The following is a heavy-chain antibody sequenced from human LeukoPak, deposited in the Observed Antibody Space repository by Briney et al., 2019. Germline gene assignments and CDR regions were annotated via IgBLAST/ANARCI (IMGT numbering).Heavy chain of an antibody. CDR1: GFTFSSYS. CDR2: ISSSSYI. J-gene: IGHJ4*02. Sequence: PGGSLRLSCAASGFTFSSYSMNWVRQAPGKGLEWVSSISSSSYIYYADSVKGRFTISRDNAKNSLYLQMNSLRAEDTAVYYCARASPSGAARIDYWGQGTLVTVSS. D-gene: IGHD6-6*01. V-gene: IGHV3-21*01. CDR3: ARASPSGAARIDY.